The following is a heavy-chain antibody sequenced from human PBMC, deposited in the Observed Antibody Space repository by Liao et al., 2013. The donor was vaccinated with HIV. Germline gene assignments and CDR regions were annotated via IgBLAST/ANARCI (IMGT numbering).Heavy chain of an antibody. CDR3: ARANFYDFWSYAFDI. CDR1: GGSFSGYY. CDR2: INHSGST. V-gene: IGHV4-34*01. J-gene: IGHJ3*02. Sequence: QVQLQQWGAGLLKPSETLSLTCAVYGGSFSGYYWSWIRQPPGKGLEWIGEINHSGSTNYNPSLKSRVTISVDTSKNQVSLKLSSVTAADTAVYYCARANFYDFWSYAFDIWGQGTMVTVSS. D-gene: IGHD3-3*01.